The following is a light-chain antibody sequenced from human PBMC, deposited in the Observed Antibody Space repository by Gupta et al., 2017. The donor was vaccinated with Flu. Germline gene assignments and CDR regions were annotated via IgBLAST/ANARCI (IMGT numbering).Light chain of an antibody. J-gene: IGLJ3*02. Sequence: SSDVGGYNYVSWYQHHPGKVPKLIIYAVSERPSGVPARFSGSKSGNTASLTVSGLQADDEADYFCSSYGGSDNLWVFGGGTKLTVL. CDR2: AVS. V-gene: IGLV2-8*01. CDR1: SSDVGGYNY. CDR3: SSYGGSDNLWV.